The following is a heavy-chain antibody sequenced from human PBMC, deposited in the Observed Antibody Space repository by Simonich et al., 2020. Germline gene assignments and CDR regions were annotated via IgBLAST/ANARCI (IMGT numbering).Heavy chain of an antibody. J-gene: IGHJ3*02. CDR2: INPTRGRT. D-gene: IGHD7-27*01. V-gene: IGHV1-2*02. Sequence: QVQLGQSGAEVKKHGASVKVTCKASGYTLTGHYMHWVRQAPGKGLEWMELINPTRGRTNYTQKFQCRVTMTRDTSISPAYMELSRLRSDDRAVYYCARGRLTGDKGAFDICGQGTMVTVSS. CDR1: GYTLTGHY. CDR3: ARGRLTGDKGAFDI.